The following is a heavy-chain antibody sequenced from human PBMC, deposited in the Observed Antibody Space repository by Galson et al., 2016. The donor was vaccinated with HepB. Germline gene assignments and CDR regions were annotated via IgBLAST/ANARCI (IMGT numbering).Heavy chain of an antibody. CDR2: ISHSGNTR. CDR3: ARDVNNWTGDPRLFDL. J-gene: IGHJ4*02. Sequence: PLRLSCAASGFSFNDFYMSWIRQPPGKALEWISYISHSGNTREYAASVKGRFTVSRDNNKNSVYLQLNSLRAEDTALYYCARDVNNWTGDPRLFDLWGQGTQVAVSS. CDR1: GFSFNDFY. V-gene: IGHV3-11*01. D-gene: IGHD1-1*01.